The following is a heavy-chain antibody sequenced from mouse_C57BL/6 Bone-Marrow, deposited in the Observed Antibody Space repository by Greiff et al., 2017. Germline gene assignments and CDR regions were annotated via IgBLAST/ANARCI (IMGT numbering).Heavy chain of an antibody. V-gene: IGHV3-6*01. J-gene: IGHJ2*01. Sequence: DVKLQESGPGLVKPSQSLSLTCSVTGYSITSGYYWNWIRQFPGNKLEWMGYISYDGSNNYNPSLKNRISITRDTSKNQFFLKLNSVTTEDTATYYCARGREYDYPFFDYWGQGTTLTVSS. CDR3: ARGREYDYPFFDY. D-gene: IGHD2-4*01. CDR1: GYSITSGYY. CDR2: ISYDGSN.